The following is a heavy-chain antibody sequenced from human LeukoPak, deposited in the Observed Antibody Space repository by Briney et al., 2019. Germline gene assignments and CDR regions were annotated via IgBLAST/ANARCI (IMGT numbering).Heavy chain of an antibody. CDR1: GFTFSSYS. V-gene: IGHV3-21*01. J-gene: IGHJ4*02. CDR3: ARDRDWNTAFNY. D-gene: IGHD1/OR15-1a*01. CDR2: ISSSSSYI. Sequence: GGSLRLSCAASGFTFSSYSMNWVRQAPGKGLEWVSSISSSSSYIYYADSVKGRFTISRDNAKNLLYLQMNSLRAEDTAVYYCARDRDWNTAFNYWGQGTLVTVSS.